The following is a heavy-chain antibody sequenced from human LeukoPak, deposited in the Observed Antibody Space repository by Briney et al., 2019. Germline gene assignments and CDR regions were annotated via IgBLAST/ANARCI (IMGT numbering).Heavy chain of an antibody. V-gene: IGHV4-59*01. CDR2: IYYSGST. J-gene: IGHJ5*02. Sequence: SETLSLTCTASGGSISSYYWSWIRQPPGKGLEWIGYIYYSGSTNYNPSLKSRVTISVDTSKNQFSLKLSSVTAADTAVYYCARRPYCAGDCYPGGDWFDPWGQGTLVTVSS. D-gene: IGHD2-21*02. CDR3: ARRPYCAGDCYPGGDWFDP. CDR1: GGSISSYY.